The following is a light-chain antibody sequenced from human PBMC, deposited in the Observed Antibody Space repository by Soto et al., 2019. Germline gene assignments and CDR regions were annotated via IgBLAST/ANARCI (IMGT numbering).Light chain of an antibody. V-gene: IGKV1-39*01. J-gene: IGKJ5*01. CDR3: HKAYSGPIT. CDR2: MSS. Sequence: ETQMTKTLTSICACVRKKVTITCWASQGIRNYLNWSLQTPGKDPTLLIYMSSSLHSGVPSRFSGRGSGTDCTHTISSLQPEDCASYYCHKAYSGPITFRQGTRGEIK. CDR1: QGIRNY.